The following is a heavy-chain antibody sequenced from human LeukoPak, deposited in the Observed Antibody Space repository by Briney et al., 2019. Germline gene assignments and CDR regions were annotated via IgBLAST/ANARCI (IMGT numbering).Heavy chain of an antibody. V-gene: IGHV4-38-2*02. D-gene: IGHD3-10*01. J-gene: IGHJ4*02. Sequence: SETLSLTCTVSGYSISSGYYWGWIRQPPGKGLEWIGSIYHSGSTYYNPSLKSRVTISVDMSKNQFSLKLSSVTAADTAVYYCARRLSGAPPRYWGQGTLVTVSS. CDR3: ARRLSGAPPRY. CDR1: GYSISSGYY. CDR2: IYHSGST.